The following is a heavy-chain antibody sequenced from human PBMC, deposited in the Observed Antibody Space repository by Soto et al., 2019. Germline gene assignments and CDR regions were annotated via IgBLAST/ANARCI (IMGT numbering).Heavy chain of an antibody. Sequence: QLQLVQSGGEVKKPGASLKVSCEASGYSFSSFGISWVRQAPGEGLEWVGGISARTGNTNYPQKFQGRVTMTTDTSTSIAYMELDSLRADDTAVYYCERDDGNYYGDWRIFDIWGQGTMVTVSS. CDR2: ISARTGNT. J-gene: IGHJ3*02. D-gene: IGHD4-17*01. CDR3: ERDDGNYYGDWRIFDI. CDR1: GYSFSSFG. V-gene: IGHV1-18*01.